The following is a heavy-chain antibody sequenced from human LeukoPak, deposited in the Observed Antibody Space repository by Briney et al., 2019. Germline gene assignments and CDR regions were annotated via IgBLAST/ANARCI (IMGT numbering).Heavy chain of an antibody. D-gene: IGHD6-13*01. CDR1: GYTFTGYY. Sequence: ASVKVSCKASGYTFTGYYMHWVRQAPGQGLEWMGWINPNNGGTNYAQKFQGRVTMTRDTSISTAYMELSRLRSDDTAVYYCARGPPAAGTRFDYWGQGTLVTVSS. CDR2: INPNNGGT. V-gene: IGHV1-2*02. CDR3: ARGPPAAGTRFDY. J-gene: IGHJ4*02.